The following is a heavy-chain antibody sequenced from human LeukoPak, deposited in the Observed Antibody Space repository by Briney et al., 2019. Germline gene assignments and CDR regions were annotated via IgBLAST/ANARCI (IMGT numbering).Heavy chain of an antibody. V-gene: IGHV4-39*07. D-gene: IGHD2-2*01. CDR1: GDSITNYNYH. CDR3: ASFPVGYQLLHFQH. CDR2: LYNTGST. J-gene: IGHJ1*01. Sequence: SETLSLTCSVSGDSITNYNYHWGWIRQPPGKGLEWIGRLYNTGSTDNTDSNPSLQSRVTISVDTSKNQFSLKLSSVTAADTAVYYCASFPVGYQLLHFQHWGQGTLVTVSS.